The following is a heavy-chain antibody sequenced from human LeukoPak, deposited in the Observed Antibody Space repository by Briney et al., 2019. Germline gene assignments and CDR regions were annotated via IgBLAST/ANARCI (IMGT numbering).Heavy chain of an antibody. CDR3: ARVDMVRGVIITGEAFDI. D-gene: IGHD3-10*01. V-gene: IGHV1-46*01. J-gene: IGHJ3*02. CDR2: INPSSSST. CDR1: GYTFTSYY. Sequence: ASVKVSCKASGYTFTSYYMHWVRQAPGQGLEWMGLINPSSSSTSYAQKFQGRLSLTRDMSTSTDYMELSSLRSEDTAVYYCARVDMVRGVIITGEAFDIWGQGTMVTVSS.